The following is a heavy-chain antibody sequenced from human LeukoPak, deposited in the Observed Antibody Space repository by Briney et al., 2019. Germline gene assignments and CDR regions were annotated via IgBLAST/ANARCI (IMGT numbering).Heavy chain of an antibody. CDR3: ASNYYGSGSLDY. D-gene: IGHD3-10*01. V-gene: IGHV4-59*08. CDR2: IYYRGST. Sequence: PSETLSLTCTVSGGSINNYYWSWIRQPPGKGLEWIGYIYYRGSTNYNPSLKSRVTISVDTSKNQFSLKLSSVTAADTAVYYCASNYYGSGSLDYWGQGNLVTVSS. CDR1: GGSINNYY. J-gene: IGHJ4*02.